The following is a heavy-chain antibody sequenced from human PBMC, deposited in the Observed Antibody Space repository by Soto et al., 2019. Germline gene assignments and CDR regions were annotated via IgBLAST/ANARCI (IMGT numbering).Heavy chain of an antibody. Sequence: SLRLSCAASGFTFSSYGMHWVRQAPGKGLEWVAVIWYDGSNKYYADSVKGRFTISRDNSKNTLYLQMNSLRAEDTAVYYCARTRFSSWSRMDYYYYGMDVWGQGTTVTVSS. CDR1: GFTFSSYG. CDR2: IWYDGSNK. D-gene: IGHD6-13*01. CDR3: ARTRFSSWSRMDYYYYGMDV. J-gene: IGHJ6*02. V-gene: IGHV3-33*01.